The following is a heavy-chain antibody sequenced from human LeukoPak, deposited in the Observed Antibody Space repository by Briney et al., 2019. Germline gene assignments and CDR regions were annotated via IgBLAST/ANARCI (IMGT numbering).Heavy chain of an antibody. CDR3: ARGRDSSGYYYYTKLGFDY. J-gene: IGHJ4*02. V-gene: IGHV1-69*13. CDR1: GYTFTSYG. CDR2: IIPIFGTA. Sequence: SVKVSCKASGYTFTSYGISWVRQAPGQGLEWMGGIIPIFGTANYAQKFQGRVTITADESTSTAYMELSSLRSEDTAVYYCARGRDSSGYYYYTKLGFDYWGQGTLVTVSS. D-gene: IGHD3-22*01.